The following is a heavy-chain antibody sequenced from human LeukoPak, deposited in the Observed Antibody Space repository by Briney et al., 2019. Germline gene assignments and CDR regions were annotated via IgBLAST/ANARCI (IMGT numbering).Heavy chain of an antibody. CDR3: ARDAVGVLDY. CDR1: GFSFSSNW. CDR2: ISYDGSNK. Sequence: GGSLRLSCEVSGFSFSSNWMSWVRQAPGKGLEWVAVISYDGSNKYYADSVKGRFTISRDNSKNTLYLQMNSLRAEDTAVYYCARDAVGVLDYWGQGTLVTVSS. V-gene: IGHV3-30-3*01. J-gene: IGHJ4*02. D-gene: IGHD1-26*01.